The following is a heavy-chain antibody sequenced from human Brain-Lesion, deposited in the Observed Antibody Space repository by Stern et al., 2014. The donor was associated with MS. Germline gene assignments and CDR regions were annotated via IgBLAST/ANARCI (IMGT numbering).Heavy chain of an antibody. V-gene: IGHV4-61*02. Sequence: QVQLVESGPGLVKPSQTLSLSCTVSGGSISSGGYYWSWIRQPAGKGLEWIGRIFNSGSTSHNPSHKSRVTISIDTSKNQFSLRLNSMTAADTAVYYCARGRVVPGFQYYATDVWGQGTTVIVSS. D-gene: IGHD2-2*01. J-gene: IGHJ6*02. CDR1: GGSISSGGYY. CDR2: IFNSGST. CDR3: ARGRVVPGFQYYATDV.